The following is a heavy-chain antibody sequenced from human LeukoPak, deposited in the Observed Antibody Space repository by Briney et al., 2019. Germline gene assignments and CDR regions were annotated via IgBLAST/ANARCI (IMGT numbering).Heavy chain of an antibody. D-gene: IGHD3-10*01. CDR2: IKSKTDGGTT. CDR3: TPAPYYYGSGSYYDDY. J-gene: IGHJ4*02. Sequence: PGGSLRLSCAASGFTFSNAWMNWVRQAPGKGLEWVGRIKSKTDGGTTDYAAPVKGRFTISRDDSKNTLYLQMNSLKTEDTAVYYCTPAPYYYGSGSYYDDYWGQGTLVTVSS. CDR1: GFTFSNAW. V-gene: IGHV3-15*07.